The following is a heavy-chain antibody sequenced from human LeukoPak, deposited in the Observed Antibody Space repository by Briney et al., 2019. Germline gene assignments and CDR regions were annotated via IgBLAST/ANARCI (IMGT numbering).Heavy chain of an antibody. D-gene: IGHD6-19*01. V-gene: IGHV4-59*11. Sequence: SQTLSLTCTDSGGSITSQCWSWFRQPPGKGLEWIGYIYYSGSPNYNPSLKSRVTISVDRSKNQFSLNLSSVTAADTAVYYCARGGWYEDYWGQGTLVTVSS. CDR3: ARGGWYEDY. CDR1: GGSITSQC. CDR2: IYYSGSP. J-gene: IGHJ4*02.